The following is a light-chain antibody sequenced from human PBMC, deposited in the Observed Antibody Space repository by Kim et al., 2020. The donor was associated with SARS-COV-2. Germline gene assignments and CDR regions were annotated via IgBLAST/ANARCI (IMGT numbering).Light chain of an antibody. CDR1: QSISTW. J-gene: IGKJ1*01. V-gene: IGKV1-5*03. CDR3: QEYSGFWT. CDR2: RAS. Sequence: DIQMTQSPSTLTASVGDRVTITCRASQSISTWLAWYQQKPGKAPKLLIYRASSLERGVPSNFSGSGSGTEFTLTINNLQPDDIATYYCQEYSGFWTFGQGTKVEI.